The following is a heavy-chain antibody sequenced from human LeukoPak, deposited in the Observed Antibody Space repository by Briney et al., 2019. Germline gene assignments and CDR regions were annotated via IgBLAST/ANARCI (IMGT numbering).Heavy chain of an antibody. Sequence: ASVKVSCKASGYTFSNYYMHWVRQAPGQGLEWMGLINPSAGNTNYAQRFQGRVTMTRNTSTSTVYMELSSLRSEDTAVYYCAKGLPYESRAYYDRLFDEWGQGTLVTVSS. V-gene: IGHV1-46*01. J-gene: IGHJ4*02. CDR2: INPSAGNT. CDR1: GYTFSNYY. D-gene: IGHD3-22*01. CDR3: AKGLPYESRAYYDRLFDE.